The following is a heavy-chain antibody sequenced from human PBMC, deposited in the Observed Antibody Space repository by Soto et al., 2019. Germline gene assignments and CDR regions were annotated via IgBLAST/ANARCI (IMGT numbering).Heavy chain of an antibody. CDR2: IGPDGTDI. Sequence: GGSLRLSCSDSGFTFGNFWIHWVRQAPGKGLEWVSHIGPDGTDIVYADSVKGRFIISRDNARNTVYLQMNSLRAEDTALYFCAKDGTTGGQHYYGMDVWGQGTTVTVSS. D-gene: IGHD2-15*01. J-gene: IGHJ6*02. CDR3: AKDGTTGGQHYYGMDV. CDR1: GFTFGNFW. V-gene: IGHV3-74*03.